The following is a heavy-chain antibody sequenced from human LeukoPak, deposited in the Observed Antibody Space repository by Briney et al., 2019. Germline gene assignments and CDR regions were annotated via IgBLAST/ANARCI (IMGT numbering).Heavy chain of an antibody. J-gene: IGHJ4*02. Sequence: TLSLTCTVSGGSISSGGYYWSWIRQPPGKGLEWLALIYWNDDNRYSPSLKSRLTITKDTSKNQVVLTMTNMDPVDTARYYCAHGSGWLYDYWGQGTLVTVSS. CDR1: GGSISSGGYY. CDR3: AHGSGWLYDY. CDR2: IYWNDDN. V-gene: IGHV2-5*01. D-gene: IGHD6-19*01.